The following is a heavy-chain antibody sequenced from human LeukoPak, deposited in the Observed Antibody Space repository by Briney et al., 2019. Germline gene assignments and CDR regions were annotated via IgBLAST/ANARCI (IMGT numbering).Heavy chain of an antibody. V-gene: IGHV7-4-1*02. CDR1: GYTFTSYA. D-gene: IGHD3-3*01. Sequence: ASVKVSRKASGYTFTSYAMNWVRQAPGQGLEWMGWINTNTGNPTYAQGFTGRFVFSLDTSVSTAYLQISSLKAEDTAVYYCARRYYDFWSGSTNYYYYGMDVWGQGTTVTVSS. CDR3: ARRYYDFWSGSTNYYYYGMDV. CDR2: INTNTGNP. J-gene: IGHJ6*02.